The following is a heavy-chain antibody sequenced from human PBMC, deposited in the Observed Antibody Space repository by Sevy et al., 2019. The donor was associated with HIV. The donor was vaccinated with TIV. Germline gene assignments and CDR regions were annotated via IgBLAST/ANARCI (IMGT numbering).Heavy chain of an antibody. CDR1: GYTFTSYD. CDR3: ASPLWEPGDY. D-gene: IGHD1-26*01. CDR2: MNPNSGNT. Sequence: GSVKVSCKASGYTFTSYDINWVRQATVQGLEGTGWMNPNSGNTGYAQQFQGRVTMTRNTSISTAYMELSSMRSEDTALYYCASPLWEPGDYWGQGTLVVVSS. V-gene: IGHV1-8*01. J-gene: IGHJ4*02.